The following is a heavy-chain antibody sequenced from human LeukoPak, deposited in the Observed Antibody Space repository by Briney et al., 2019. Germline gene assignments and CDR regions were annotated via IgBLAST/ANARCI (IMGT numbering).Heavy chain of an antibody. D-gene: IGHD3-22*01. Sequence: GASVKVSCKASGYTFTSYYMHWVRQAPGQGLEWMGIINPSGGSTSYAQKFQGRVTMTRDMSTSTVYMELSSLRSEDTAVYYCARGLVPYYYDSSGYYLFDYWGQGTLVTVSS. CDR2: INPSGGST. CDR3: ARGLVPYYYDSSGYYLFDY. CDR1: GYTFTSYY. J-gene: IGHJ4*02. V-gene: IGHV1-46*01.